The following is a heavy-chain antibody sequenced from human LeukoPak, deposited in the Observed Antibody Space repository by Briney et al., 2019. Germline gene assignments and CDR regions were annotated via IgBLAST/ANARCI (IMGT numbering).Heavy chain of an antibody. Sequence: ASVKVSCKASGYTFTSYGISWVRQAPGQGPEWMGWINPKSGVAEYTPKLQGRVTMTRDTSISTAYMELSRLRSDDTAVYYCARGFGLTMIVIDLYYFDYWGQGTLVTVSS. D-gene: IGHD3-22*01. J-gene: IGHJ4*02. V-gene: IGHV1-2*02. CDR3: ARGFGLTMIVIDLYYFDY. CDR1: GYTFTSYG. CDR2: INPKSGVA.